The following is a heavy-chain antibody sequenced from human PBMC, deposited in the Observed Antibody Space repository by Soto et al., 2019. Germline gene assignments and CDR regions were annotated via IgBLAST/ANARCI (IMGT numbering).Heavy chain of an antibody. Sequence: EVQLVESGGGLVQPGGSLRLSCAASGFSFNSYSMNWVRQAPGKGLEWVSYISGSGGTIDYADSVRGRFTISRDNARNSLYLQMNSLRDEDTAVYYCARDRDCISTSCLDAEYFQHWGQGTLVTVSS. CDR2: ISGSGGTI. CDR3: ARDRDCISTSCLDAEYFQH. CDR1: GFSFNSYS. D-gene: IGHD2-2*01. V-gene: IGHV3-48*02. J-gene: IGHJ1*01.